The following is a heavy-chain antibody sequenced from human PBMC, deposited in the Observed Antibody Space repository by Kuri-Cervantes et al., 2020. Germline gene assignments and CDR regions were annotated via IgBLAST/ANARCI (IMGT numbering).Heavy chain of an antibody. J-gene: IGHJ5*02. V-gene: IGHV1-8*01. D-gene: IGHD3-22*01. CDR1: GYTLTELS. Sequence: ASVKVSCKVSGYTLTELSMHWVRQAPGQGLEWMGWMNPNSGSTGYAQSFQGRVTMTRNTSISTAYMELSSLRSEDTAVYYCARVYYYDTSGNWFDPWGQGTLVTVSS. CDR3: ARVYYYDTSGNWFDP. CDR2: MNPNSGST.